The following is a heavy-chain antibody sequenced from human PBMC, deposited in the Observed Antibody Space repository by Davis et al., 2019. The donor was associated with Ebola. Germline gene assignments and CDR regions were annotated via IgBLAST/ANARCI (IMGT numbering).Heavy chain of an antibody. D-gene: IGHD2-21*02. Sequence: ASVKVPCKAPGHTLTNYGITWVRQAPGQGLEWMGWINGYSGNTNYAQKVQGRVTMTTDKSTSTAYMELRSLKSDDTAVYYCAVTASGYDALDPWGQGTPVTVSS. CDR1: GHTLTNYG. CDR2: INGYSGNT. J-gene: IGHJ5*02. V-gene: IGHV1-18*01. CDR3: AVTASGYDALDP.